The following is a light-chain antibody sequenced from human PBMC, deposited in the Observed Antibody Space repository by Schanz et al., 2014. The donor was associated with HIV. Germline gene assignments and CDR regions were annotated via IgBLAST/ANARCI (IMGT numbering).Light chain of an antibody. CDR3: SSFTSTPTVV. Sequence: QSALTQPASVSGSPGQSITISCTGTSSDIGGYNFVPRPRQHPGKAPQLMIYDVSHRPSGISNRFSGSKSGNTASLTISGLQAEDEADYYCSSFTSTPTVVFGGGTKLTVL. CDR1: SSDIGGYNF. J-gene: IGLJ3*02. CDR2: DVS. V-gene: IGLV2-14*03.